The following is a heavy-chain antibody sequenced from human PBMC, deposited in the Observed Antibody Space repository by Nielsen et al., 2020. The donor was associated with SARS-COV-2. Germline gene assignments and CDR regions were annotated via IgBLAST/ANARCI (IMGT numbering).Heavy chain of an antibody. J-gene: IGHJ6*02. CDR3: ARGIYDFLSGSDVSLNGLDV. D-gene: IGHD3-3*01. CDR1: GGAFSGYR. Sequence: SDTLSLTCGVSGGAFSGYRWTWVRQSPGKGLEWLGEINDSGTTNYNPPLTGRVSISQDASKRQLSLKLSSVTAADTALYFCARGIYDFLSGSDVSLNGLDVWGQGTTVTVSS. CDR2: INDSGTT. V-gene: IGHV4-34*01.